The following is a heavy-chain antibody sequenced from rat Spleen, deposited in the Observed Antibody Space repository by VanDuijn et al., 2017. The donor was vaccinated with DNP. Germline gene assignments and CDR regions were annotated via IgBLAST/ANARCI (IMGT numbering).Heavy chain of an antibody. D-gene: IGHD1-4*01. Sequence: QVQLKESGPGLVQPSQTLSLTCTVSGFSLTIYTVTWVRQPPGKGLEWIAAISSGGSTYYNSALKYRLSISRDTSKSQIFLKMNSLQTEDTAMYFCARSRDYFDYWGQGVMVTVSS. CDR3: ARSRDYFDY. CDR2: ISSGGST. J-gene: IGHJ2*01. CDR1: GFSLTIYT. V-gene: IGHV2-6*01.